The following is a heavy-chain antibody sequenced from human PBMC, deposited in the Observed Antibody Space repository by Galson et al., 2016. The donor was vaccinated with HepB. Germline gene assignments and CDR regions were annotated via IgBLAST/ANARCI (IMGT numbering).Heavy chain of an antibody. Sequence: SLRLSCAASGFTFGAYGMSWVRLAPGKGLEWVSSIRGSVGPKYADSVKGRFTIPRDNTKNTPCLPIDSLRPEETAVYYFTRERVITAPLDGFDIWGQGTRVTVSS. D-gene: IGHD2-21*02. V-gene: IGHV3-23*01. J-gene: IGHJ3*02. CDR1: GFTFGAYG. CDR3: TRERVITAPLDGFDI. CDR2: IRGSVGP.